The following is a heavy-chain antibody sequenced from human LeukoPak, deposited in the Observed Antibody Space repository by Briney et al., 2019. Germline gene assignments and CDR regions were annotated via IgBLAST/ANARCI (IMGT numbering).Heavy chain of an antibody. Sequence: SETLSLTCTLSGGSISTYYWSWIRQPPGKGLEWIGYIYHSGSTNYNPSLKSRVTISVDTSKNQLSLKLSSVTAADTAVYYCARGGGYASPIGYWGQGALVTVSS. V-gene: IGHV4-59*01. CDR1: GGSISTYY. J-gene: IGHJ4*02. CDR3: ARGGGYASPIGY. CDR2: IYHSGST. D-gene: IGHD5-12*01.